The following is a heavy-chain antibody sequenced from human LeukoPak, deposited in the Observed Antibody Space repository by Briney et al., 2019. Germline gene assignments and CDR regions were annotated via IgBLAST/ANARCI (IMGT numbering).Heavy chain of an antibody. CDR2: IIPIFGTT. Sequence: ASVKVSCNASGGTFSSYSISWVRQPPGQGLEWMGGIIPIFGTTNYAQKFQGRVTITADKSASTAYMELSSLRSEDTAVYYCARLPTQYCSGGSCSHWGQGTLVTVSS. CDR3: ARLPTQYCSGGSCSH. J-gene: IGHJ4*02. D-gene: IGHD2-15*01. CDR1: GGTFSSYS. V-gene: IGHV1-69*06.